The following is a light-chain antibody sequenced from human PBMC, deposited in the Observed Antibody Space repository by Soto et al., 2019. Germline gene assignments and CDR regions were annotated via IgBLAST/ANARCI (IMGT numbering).Light chain of an antibody. J-gene: IGLJ2*01. Sequence: QSALTQPASVSGTPGQSITISCTGTSSDVGGYNYVSWYQQHPAKAPKLMIYEVTTRPSGVSHRFSGSKSGNTASLTISGLQAEYEADYYCSSYTTSSTVLFGGGTKLTVL. CDR2: EVT. CDR1: SSDVGGYNY. V-gene: IGLV2-14*01. CDR3: SSYTTSSTVL.